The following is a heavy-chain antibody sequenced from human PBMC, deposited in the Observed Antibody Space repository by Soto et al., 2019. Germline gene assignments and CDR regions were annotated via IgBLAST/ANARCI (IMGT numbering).Heavy chain of an antibody. Sequence: PSETLSLTCAVYGGSFSGYYWSWIRQPPGKGLECIGEINHSGRTNYNPSLKSRVTISIDTSKNQFSLKVTSVTAADTAVYYCARLYGYCFGRSGHGHYVMDVWGQGTTVTVSS. CDR2: INHSGRT. V-gene: IGHV4-34*01. D-gene: IGHD2-2*03. CDR1: GGSFSGYY. J-gene: IGHJ6*02. CDR3: ARLYGYCFGRSGHGHYVMDV.